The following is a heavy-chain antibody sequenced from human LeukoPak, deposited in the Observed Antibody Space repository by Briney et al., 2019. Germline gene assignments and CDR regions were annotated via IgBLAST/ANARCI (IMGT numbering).Heavy chain of an antibody. CDR2: IYWNDDK. J-gene: IGHJ4*02. Sequence: SGPTLVNPTQTLTLTCTFSGFSLSTSGVGVGWIRQPPGKALEWLALIYWNDDKRYSPSLKSRLTITKDTSKNQVVLTITNMDPVDTATYYCAHILRGIYCSGGSCYSYFDYWGQGTLVTVSS. D-gene: IGHD2-15*01. V-gene: IGHV2-5*01. CDR3: AHILRGIYCSGGSCYSYFDY. CDR1: GFSLSTSGVG.